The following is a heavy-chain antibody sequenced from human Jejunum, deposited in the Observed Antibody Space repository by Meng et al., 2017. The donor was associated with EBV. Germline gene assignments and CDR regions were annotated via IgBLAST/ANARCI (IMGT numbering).Heavy chain of an antibody. CDR3: TRAGSYRHDY. V-gene: IGHV3-74*01. CDR1: GFTFSDYW. Sequence: EGQVVEAGGGLVQPGGSLRLSCSTSGFTFSDYWMHWVRQAPGKGLVWVSRINTDGSTTNYADSVKGRFTISRDNAENTLFLQMNSLKAEDTAVYYCTRAGSYRHDYWGQGTLVTVSS. CDR2: INTDGSTT. J-gene: IGHJ4*02. D-gene: IGHD6-25*01.